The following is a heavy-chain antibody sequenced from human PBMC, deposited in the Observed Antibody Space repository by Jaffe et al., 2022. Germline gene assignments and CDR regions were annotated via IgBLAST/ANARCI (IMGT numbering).Heavy chain of an antibody. CDR3: TAARGYLDY. V-gene: IGHV3-23*01. Sequence: EVQLLESGGGLVQPGGSLRLSCVASDFSFRTYGMVWVRQAPGKGLEWVSGISTDNTYYVDSVKGRFTISRDSSKNIVYLQLNSLRAEDTAMYYCTAARGYLDYWGQGTLVSVSS. CDR1: DFSFRTYG. J-gene: IGHJ4*02. CDR2: ISTDNT. D-gene: IGHD1-1*01.